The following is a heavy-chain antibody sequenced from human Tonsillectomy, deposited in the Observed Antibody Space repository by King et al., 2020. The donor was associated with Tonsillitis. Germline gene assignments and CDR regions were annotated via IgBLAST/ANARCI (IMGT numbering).Heavy chain of an antibody. D-gene: IGHD2-2*01. J-gene: IGHJ6*02. CDR3: ARDSTIVVVTAAMDGYYLGMDV. CDR1: GFTFSSYA. CDR2: ISYDGSNK. V-gene: IGHV3-30-3*01. Sequence: VQLVESGGGVVQPGRSLRLSCAASGFTFSSYAMHWVRQAPGKGLEWVAVISYDGSNKYYADSVKGRFTISRDNSKNTLYLQMNILRAEDTAVYYCARDSTIVVVTAAMDGYYLGMDVWGQGTTVTVSS.